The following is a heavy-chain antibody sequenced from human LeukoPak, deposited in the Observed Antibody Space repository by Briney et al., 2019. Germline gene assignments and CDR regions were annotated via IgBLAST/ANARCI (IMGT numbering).Heavy chain of an antibody. CDR1: GFTFSSYA. V-gene: IGHV3-66*01. CDR2: IYGGSST. J-gene: IGHJ4*02. Sequence: GGSLRLSCAASGFTFSSYAMSWVRQAPGRGLEWVSAIYGGSSTHYADSVKGRFIISRDNSKNTLYLQMNTLRAEDTAVYYCASYYDTSGHYVDDWGQGTLVTVSS. D-gene: IGHD3-22*01. CDR3: ASYYDTSGHYVDD.